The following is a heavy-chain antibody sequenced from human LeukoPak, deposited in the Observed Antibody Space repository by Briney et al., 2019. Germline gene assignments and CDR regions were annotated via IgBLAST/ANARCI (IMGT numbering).Heavy chain of an antibody. Sequence: GASVTVSCTSSVYTFTIYDFNWVRQARGQGRGGRGWMNPNIGNTGYAQKFQGRVTMTSNTSISTAYMELISLRSEDTAVYYCARGMGSGSYSAAYYFDYWGQGTLVTVSS. CDR3: ARGMGSGSYSAAYYFDY. D-gene: IGHD3-22*01. CDR2: MNPNIGNT. V-gene: IGHV1-8*01. CDR1: VYTFTIYD. J-gene: IGHJ4*02.